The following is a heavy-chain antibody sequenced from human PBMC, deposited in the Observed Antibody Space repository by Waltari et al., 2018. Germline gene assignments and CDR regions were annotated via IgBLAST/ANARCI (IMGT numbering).Heavy chain of an antibody. CDR2: IHGSGKT. CDR1: GDSMINNNW. CDR3: ARDRGRGLYFDS. J-gene: IGHJ4*02. D-gene: IGHD2-15*01. V-gene: IGHV4-4*02. Sequence: QVQLQESGPGLVKPSGTLSLTCAVFGDSMINNNWWGWVRQRPGKGLEWIGKIHGSGKTNYTPSPVSRVSVSIDTSNLQFSLRVTFATAADTAVYYCARDRGRGLYFDSWGQGILVTVSP.